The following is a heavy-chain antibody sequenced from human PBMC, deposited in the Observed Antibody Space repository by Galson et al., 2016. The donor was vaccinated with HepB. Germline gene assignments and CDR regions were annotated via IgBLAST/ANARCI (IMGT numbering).Heavy chain of an antibody. V-gene: IGHV3-30*18. CDR2: VTYDGTDK. J-gene: IGHJ6*04. CDR1: GFIFSDYG. Sequence: SLRLSCAASGFIFSDYGVHWVRQAPGKGLEWVAIVTYDGTDKYYADSVKGRFTISRDNSRNTLYLHISSLGPEDTAVYYCAKDIVQGVKGGYFGMDVWGKGTTVTVSS. D-gene: IGHD3-10*02. CDR3: AKDIVQGVKGGYFGMDV.